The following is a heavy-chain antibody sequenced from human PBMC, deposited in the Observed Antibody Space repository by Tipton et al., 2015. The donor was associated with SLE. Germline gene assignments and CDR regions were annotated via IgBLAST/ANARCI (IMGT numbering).Heavy chain of an antibody. V-gene: IGHV4-31*03. CDR3: ARGGVGGYDYFDF. D-gene: IGHD5-12*01. CDR2: SHYSGNT. Sequence: TLSLTCSVSGGSISSGGYYWSWIRQHPGKGLEWIGYSHYSGNTYYNTSLKSRVTISVDTSKNQFSLKLTSVTAADTAVYYCARGGVGGYDYFDFWGQGTLVTVSS. CDR1: GGSISSGGYY. J-gene: IGHJ4*02.